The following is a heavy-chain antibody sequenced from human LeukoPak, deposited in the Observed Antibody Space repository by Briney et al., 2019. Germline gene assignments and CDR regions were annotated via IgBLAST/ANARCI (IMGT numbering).Heavy chain of an antibody. Sequence: GESLKISCKVSGYSFTTYWISWVRQMPGRGLEWMGRIDPSDSYTDYAPSFQGHVTISADRSLSTAYLQWYSLKASDTAMYYCARQDFWGQGTLVTVSS. CDR2: IDPSDSYT. V-gene: IGHV5-10-1*01. J-gene: IGHJ4*02. CDR3: ARQDF. CDR1: GYSFTTYW.